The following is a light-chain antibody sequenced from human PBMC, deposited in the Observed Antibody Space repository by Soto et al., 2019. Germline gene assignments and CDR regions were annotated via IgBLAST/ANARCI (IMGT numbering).Light chain of an antibody. CDR3: QQYSKWPPWT. CDR1: QSLGGN. Sequence: EIVMTQSPATLAVSPGDTATLSCRASQSLGGNLAWYQQKPGQAPRLLIFRASSRATGVPARFSARGSGTEFTLTISGLQSEDFVVYYCQQYSKWPPWTFGPGTKVDSK. J-gene: IGKJ1*01. CDR2: RAS. V-gene: IGKV3-15*01.